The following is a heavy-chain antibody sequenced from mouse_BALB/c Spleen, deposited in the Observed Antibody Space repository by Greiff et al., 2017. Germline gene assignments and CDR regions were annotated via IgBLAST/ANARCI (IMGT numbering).Heavy chain of an antibody. D-gene: IGHD2-14*01. CDR2: ISYSGST. J-gene: IGHJ4*01. CDR1: GYSITSDYA. Sequence: EVQLVESGPGLVKPSQSLSLTCTVTGYSITSDYAWNWIRQFPGNKLEWMGYISYSGSTSYNPSLKSRISITRDTSKNQFFLQLNSVTTEDTATYYCARSAYYRYDDGAMDDWGQGTSVTVSS. V-gene: IGHV3-2*02. CDR3: ARSAYYRYDDGAMDD.